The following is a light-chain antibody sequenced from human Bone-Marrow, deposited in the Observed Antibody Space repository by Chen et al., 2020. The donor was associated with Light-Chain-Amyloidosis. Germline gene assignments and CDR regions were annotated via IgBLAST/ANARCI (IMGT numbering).Light chain of an antibody. Sequence: SYVLTSPSSVAVRPGQTTRNAGGGNNIGSTSVHWYQQTPGQAPLLVGYDDSDRPSGIPERLSGSNSGNTATLTISRVEAGDEADYYCQVWDRSSDRPVFGGGTKLTVL. J-gene: IGLJ3*02. CDR2: DDS. V-gene: IGLV3-21*02. CDR1: NIGSTS. CDR3: QVWDRSSDRPV.